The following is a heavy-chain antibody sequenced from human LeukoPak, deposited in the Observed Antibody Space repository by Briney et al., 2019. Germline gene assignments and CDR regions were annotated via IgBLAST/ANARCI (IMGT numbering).Heavy chain of an antibody. CDR2: VSDEGNK. CDR3: ASLAPYSSWVRDASDV. CDR1: GFAFSSYT. J-gene: IGHJ3*01. V-gene: IGHV3-30*01. D-gene: IGHD4-11*01. Sequence: QAGGSLRLSCAASGFAFSSYTMHGVRQAPGKGLEWVAAVSDEGNKYYSDFVKGRFSISRGNSKNTLYLQLNSLRPEDTALYYWASLAPYSSWVRDASDVWGQGTMVTVSS.